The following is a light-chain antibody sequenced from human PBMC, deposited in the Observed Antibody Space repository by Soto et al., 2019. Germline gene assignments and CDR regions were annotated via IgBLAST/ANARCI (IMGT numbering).Light chain of an antibody. V-gene: IGKV3-20*01. CDR3: QQYGNSPRT. CDR2: GAS. CDR1: QSVNSNF. Sequence: EIVLTQSPGTLSLSPGERATLSCRASQSVNSNFLAWYQQKPGQAPRLLISGASNRATGIPDRFSGSGSGTDFTLTISRLEPGDFAVYYCQQYGNSPRTFGQGPQVEL. J-gene: IGKJ1*01.